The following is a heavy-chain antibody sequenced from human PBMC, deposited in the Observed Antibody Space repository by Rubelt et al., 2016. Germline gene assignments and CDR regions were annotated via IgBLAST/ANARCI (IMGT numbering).Heavy chain of an antibody. V-gene: IGHV1-18*01. CDR2: ISAYNGNT. J-gene: IGHJ3*02. CDR1: GYTFTSYG. CDR3: ARRDGYNWDDAFDI. Sequence: QVQLVQSGAEVKKPGASVKVSCKASGYTFTSYGISWVRQAPGQGLEWMGWISAYNGNTNYAQKPQGRGTMTTATSTRTAYMERRSLGSDETAGYYCARRDGYNWDDAFDIWGQGTMVTVSS. D-gene: IGHD5-24*01.